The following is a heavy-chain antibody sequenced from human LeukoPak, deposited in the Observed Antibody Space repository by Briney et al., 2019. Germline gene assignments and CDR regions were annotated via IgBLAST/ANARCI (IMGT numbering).Heavy chain of an antibody. J-gene: IGHJ4*02. V-gene: IGHV3-49*04. CDR1: GLSFGGDA. CDR3: TNNYYNGSLYEDY. D-gene: IGHD3-22*01. CDR2: IRDKVSGGTT. Sequence: GGSLRLSCRGSGLSFGGDAVSWVRQAPGKGLVWVGFIRDKVSGGTTEYVASVRGRFTISRDDSRSIAYLQMTRLKTEDTAVYYCTNNYYNGSLYEDYWGQGTLVTVSS.